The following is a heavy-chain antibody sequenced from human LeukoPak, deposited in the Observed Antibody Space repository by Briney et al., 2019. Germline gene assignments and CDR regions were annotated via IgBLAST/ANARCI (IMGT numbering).Heavy chain of an antibody. CDR3: ARAGGGYCSSTSCYDY. V-gene: IGHV4-59*12. CDR1: GGSISSYY. CDR2: IYYSGST. D-gene: IGHD2-2*01. J-gene: IGHJ4*02. Sequence: SETLSLTCTVSGGSISSYYWSWIRQPPGKGLEWIGSIYYSGSTYYNPSLKSRVTISVDTSKNQFSLKLSSVTAADTAVYYCARAGGGYCSSTSCYDYWGQGTLVTVSS.